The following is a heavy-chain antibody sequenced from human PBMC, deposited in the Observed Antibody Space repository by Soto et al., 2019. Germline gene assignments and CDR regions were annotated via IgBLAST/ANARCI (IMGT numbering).Heavy chain of an antibody. Sequence: ASVKVSCKASGGTFSSYAISWVRQAPGQGLEWMGGIIPIFGTANYAQKFQGRVTITADESTSTAYMELSSLRSEDTAVYYCAVVGGCSSTSCYNSIWFDPWGQGTLVTVSS. D-gene: IGHD2-2*02. J-gene: IGHJ5*02. CDR2: IIPIFGTA. V-gene: IGHV1-69*13. CDR1: GGTFSSYA. CDR3: AVVGGCSSTSCYNSIWFDP.